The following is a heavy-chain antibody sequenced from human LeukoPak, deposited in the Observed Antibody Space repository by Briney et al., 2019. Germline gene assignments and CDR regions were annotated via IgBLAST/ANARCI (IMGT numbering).Heavy chain of an antibody. CDR1: GGSFSGYY. V-gene: IGHV4-34*01. CDR3: ARVWYDFWSGYYFDY. D-gene: IGHD3-3*01. CDR2: INHSGST. Sequence: PSETLSLTCAVYGGSFSGYYWSWIRQPPGKGLEWIGEINHSGSTNYNPSLKSRVTISVDTSKNQFSLKLSSVTAADTAVYYCARVWYDFWSGYYFDYWGQGTLVTVSS. J-gene: IGHJ4*02.